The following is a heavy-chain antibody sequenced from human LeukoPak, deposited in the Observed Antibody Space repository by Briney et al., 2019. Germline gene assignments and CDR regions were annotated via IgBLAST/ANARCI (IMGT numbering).Heavy chain of an antibody. V-gene: IGHV4-4*07. CDR1: GGSISSYY. J-gene: IGHJ4*02. CDR3: ARGPYYYGSGSPFDY. CDR2: IYASGST. D-gene: IGHD3-10*01. Sequence: SETLSLTCTVSGGSISSYYWSWIRQPAGKGLEWIGRIYASGSTNYNPSPKSRVTMSVDTSKNQFSLKLSSVTAADTAVYYCARGPYYYGSGSPFDYWGQGTLVTVSS.